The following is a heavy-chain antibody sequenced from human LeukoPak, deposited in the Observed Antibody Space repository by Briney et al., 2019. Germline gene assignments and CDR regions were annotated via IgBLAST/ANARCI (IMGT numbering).Heavy chain of an antibody. V-gene: IGHV3-20*01. CDR2: INWNGGST. CDR1: GFTFSTYA. CDR3: ARSMATAMRAYFDY. Sequence: GGSLRLSCAASGFTFSTYAMSWVRQAPGKGLEWVSGINWNGGSTSYADSVKGRFTISRDNAKNSLYLQMNSLRAEDTALYHCARSMATAMRAYFDYWGQGTLVTVSS. J-gene: IGHJ4*02. D-gene: IGHD5-24*01.